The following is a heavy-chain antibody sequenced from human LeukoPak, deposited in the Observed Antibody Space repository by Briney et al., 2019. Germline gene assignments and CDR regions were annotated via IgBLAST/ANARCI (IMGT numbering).Heavy chain of an antibody. V-gene: IGHV3-30*18. CDR2: ISYDGSNT. D-gene: IGHD3-10*01. CDR1: GFTFSSYG. J-gene: IGHJ4*02. CDR3: AKPYYYGSRSYMDY. Sequence: GGALRLSCAASGFTFSSYGMHWVRQAPGKGLEWVAVISYDGSNTYYADSVKGRFTISRDNSKNMLYLQMNSLRAEDTAVYYCAKPYYYGSRSYMDYWGQGTLVTVSS.